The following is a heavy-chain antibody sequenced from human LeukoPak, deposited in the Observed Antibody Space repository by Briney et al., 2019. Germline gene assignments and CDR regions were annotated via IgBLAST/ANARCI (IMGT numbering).Heavy chain of an antibody. V-gene: IGHV1-18*01. D-gene: IGHD3-3*01. CDR3: ARTSYYDFWSGYYPDFDY. Sequence: ASVKVSCKASGYTFTSYGISWVRQAPGQGLEWMGWISAYNGNTNYAQKLQGRVTMTTDTSTSTAYMELRSLRSDDTAVYYCARTSYYDFWSGYYPDFDYWSQGTLVTVSS. J-gene: IGHJ4*02. CDR2: ISAYNGNT. CDR1: GYTFTSYG.